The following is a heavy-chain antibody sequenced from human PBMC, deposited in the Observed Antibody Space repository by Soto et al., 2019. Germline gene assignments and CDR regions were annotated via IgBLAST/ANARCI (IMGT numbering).Heavy chain of an antibody. CDR3: ARAKTYFDY. Sequence: TPSLTCTDAGGVISGGNYYWTWIPQPPGKGLAWXGSIYXSGSTYYNQSXXSRVTISXXKSKNQLSLKLSSLTAADTAVYYCARAKTYFDYWGQGTLATVSA. J-gene: IGHJ4*02. V-gene: IGHV4-30-4*01. CDR2: IYXSGST. CDR1: GGVISGGNYY.